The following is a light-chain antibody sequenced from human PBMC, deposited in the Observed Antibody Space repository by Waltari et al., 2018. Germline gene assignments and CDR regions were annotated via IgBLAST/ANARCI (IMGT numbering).Light chain of an antibody. CDR1: QSISSY. Sequence: DIQMTQSPSSLSASVGDRVTITCRASQSISSYLNWYQQKPGKAPKLLIYAASSLQSGVPSRFSVSGSGTDFTLTISSLLPEDLATYYGQQSYSTPLTFGGGTKVEIK. CDR2: AAS. CDR3: QQSYSTPLT. J-gene: IGKJ4*01. V-gene: IGKV1-39*01.